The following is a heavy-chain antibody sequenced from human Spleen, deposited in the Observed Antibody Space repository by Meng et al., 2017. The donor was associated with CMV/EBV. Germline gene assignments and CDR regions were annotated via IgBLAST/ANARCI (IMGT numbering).Heavy chain of an antibody. V-gene: IGHV3-30-3*01. Sequence: GGSLRLSCAASGFIFSSYAFHWVRQAPGKGLEWVAVISYDGSNKYYADSVKGRFTISRDNSKNTLYLQMNSLRAEDTAVYYCARVGCSSTSCYPNDYYFDYWGQGTLVTVSS. CDR2: ISYDGSNK. J-gene: IGHJ4*02. D-gene: IGHD2-2*01. CDR3: ARVGCSSTSCYPNDYYFDY. CDR1: GFIFSSYA.